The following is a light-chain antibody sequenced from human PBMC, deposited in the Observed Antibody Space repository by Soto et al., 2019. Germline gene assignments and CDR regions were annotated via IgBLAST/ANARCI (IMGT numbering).Light chain of an antibody. CDR1: QSVLYSSNNKNY. V-gene: IGKV4-1*01. J-gene: IGKJ1*01. CDR2: WAS. Sequence: DIVMTQSPDSLAVSLGERATINCKSSQSVLYSSNNKNYLAWYQQKPGQPPKPLIYWASTRESGVPDRFSGSGSGTDFTLTISSLQAEDVAVYYCQQYYSTPWTCGQGTKVEIK. CDR3: QQYYSTPWT.